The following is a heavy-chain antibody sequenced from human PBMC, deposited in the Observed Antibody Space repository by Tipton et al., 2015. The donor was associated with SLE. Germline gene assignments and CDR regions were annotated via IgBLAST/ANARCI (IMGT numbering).Heavy chain of an antibody. J-gene: IGHJ6*02. CDR1: GFTVSSNY. D-gene: IGHD5-18*01. Sequence: SLRLSCVASGFTVSSNYVSWVRQAPGKGLEWVSVIYSGGSTYYADSVRGRFTISRDISKNTLYLQINSLRAEDTAVYYCARVTRGYYGMDVWGQGNTVTVS. V-gene: IGHV3-53*01. CDR3: ARVTRGYYGMDV. CDR2: IYSGGST.